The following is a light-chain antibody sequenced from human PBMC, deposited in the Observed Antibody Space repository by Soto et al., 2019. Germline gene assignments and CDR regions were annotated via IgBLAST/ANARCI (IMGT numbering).Light chain of an antibody. CDR3: CAYTNSATLV. V-gene: IGLV2-23*01. CDR1: SSDVGSYDL. Sequence: QSVLTQPASVSGSPGQSITISCIGTSSDVGSYDLVSWYQQYPGKAPKLMIYEGNKRPSGVSYRFSGSKSGNTASLTIFGLQAEDEADYYCCAYTNSATLVFGGGTKVTVL. CDR2: EGN. J-gene: IGLJ3*02.